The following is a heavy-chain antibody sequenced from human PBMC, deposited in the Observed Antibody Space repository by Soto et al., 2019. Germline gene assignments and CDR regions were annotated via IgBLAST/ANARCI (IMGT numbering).Heavy chain of an antibody. CDR3: AREQDPPYGMDV. Sequence: SLRLSCAAPGFTFSSYAMHWVRQAPGKGLEWVAVISYDGSNKYYADSVKGRFTISRDNSKNTLYLQMNSLRAEDTAVYYCAREQDPPYGMDVWGQGTTVTVSS. CDR2: ISYDGSNK. CDR1: GFTFSSYA. V-gene: IGHV3-30-3*01. J-gene: IGHJ6*02.